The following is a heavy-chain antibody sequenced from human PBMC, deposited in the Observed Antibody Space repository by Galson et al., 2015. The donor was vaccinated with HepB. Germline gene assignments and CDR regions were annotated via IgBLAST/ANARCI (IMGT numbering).Heavy chain of an antibody. CDR3: ARRVFYSGYAQHYSGGDWPYWYFDL. V-gene: IGHV5-51*01. J-gene: IGHJ2*01. D-gene: IGHD5-12*01. CDR2: IYPGDSDT. CDR1: GYSFTSYW. Sequence: QSGAEVKKPGESLKISCKGSGYSFTSYWIGWVRQMPGKGLEWMGIIYPGDSDTRYSPSFQGQVTISADKSISTAYLQWSSLKASDTAMYYCARRVFYSGYAQHYSGGDWPYWYFDLWGRGTLVTVSS.